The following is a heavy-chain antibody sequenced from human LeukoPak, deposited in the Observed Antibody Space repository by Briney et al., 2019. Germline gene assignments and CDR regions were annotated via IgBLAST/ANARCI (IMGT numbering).Heavy chain of an antibody. V-gene: IGHV3-7*01. CDR1: GFSVSAYW. CDR2: IKQDGSEK. D-gene: IGHD6-13*01. J-gene: IGHJ4*02. CDR3: AREWKGGIAAAGTRIEGDY. Sequence: GSLRLSCAVSGFSVSAYWMTWVRRAPGPGLEWLANIKQDGSEKNYVDSVKGRFSISRDNAENSLFLQMNSLRGEDTAGYYCAREWKGGIAAAGTRIEGDYWGQGTLVAVSS.